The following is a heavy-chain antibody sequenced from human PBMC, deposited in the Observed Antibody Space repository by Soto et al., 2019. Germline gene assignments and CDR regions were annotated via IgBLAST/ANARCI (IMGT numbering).Heavy chain of an antibody. Sequence: ASVKVSCKASGYTFTSYDINWVRQATGQGLEWMGWMNPNSGNTGYAQKFQGRVTMTRNTSISTADIELSSLRSEDTAVYCCARADVLLWFWNPTSRGPCGQGTPGTVSS. CDR2: MNPNSGNT. CDR3: ARADVLLWFWNPTSRGP. V-gene: IGHV1-8*01. D-gene: IGHD3-10*01. J-gene: IGHJ5*02. CDR1: GYTFTSYD.